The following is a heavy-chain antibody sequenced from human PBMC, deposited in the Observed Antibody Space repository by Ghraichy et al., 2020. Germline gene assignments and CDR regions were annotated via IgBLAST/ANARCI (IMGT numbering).Heavy chain of an antibody. D-gene: IGHD3-3*01. J-gene: IGHJ4*02. CDR3: VRVALTRTGVDRPLDY. V-gene: IGHV3-72*01. CDR1: GFTFSDHY. CDR2: IRNRANSYAT. Sequence: GGSLRLSCVASGFTFSDHYIEWVRQAPGKGLDWVGRIRNRANSYATEYAASVRGRFSISRDDSKNSLYLQMNSLTAEDTAVYYCVRVALTRTGVDRPLDYWGQGTLVTVSS.